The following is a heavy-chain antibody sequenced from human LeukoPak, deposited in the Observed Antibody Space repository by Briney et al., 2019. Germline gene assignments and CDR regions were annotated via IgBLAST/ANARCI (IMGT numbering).Heavy chain of an antibody. D-gene: IGHD3-16*01. CDR2: ISAYNGNT. CDR1: GYTFTSYG. J-gene: IGHJ4*02. Sequence: ASVKVSCKGSGYTFTSYGISWVRQAPGQGLEWMGWISAYNGNTNYAQKLQGRVTMTTDTSTSTAYMERMSLRSDDTAVYYWARALDYDYVWGSYWSYWGQGTLVTVSS. V-gene: IGHV1-18*01. CDR3: ARALDYDYVWGSYWSY.